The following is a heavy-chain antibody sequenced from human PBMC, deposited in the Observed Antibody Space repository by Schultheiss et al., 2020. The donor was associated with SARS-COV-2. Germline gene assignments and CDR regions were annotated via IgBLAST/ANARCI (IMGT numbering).Heavy chain of an antibody. J-gene: IGHJ6*02. CDR2: ISGSGSLT. CDR3: ARDFTYYYGSGSYP. D-gene: IGHD3-10*01. CDR1: GFTFSSYG. Sequence: GGSLRLSCAASGFTFSSYGMHWVRQTPGKGLEWVAYISGSGSLTEYAESVKGRFTISRDNAKSSLDLRMNSLRAEDTAVYYCARDFTYYYGSGSYPWGQGTTVTVSS. V-gene: IGHV3-48*01.